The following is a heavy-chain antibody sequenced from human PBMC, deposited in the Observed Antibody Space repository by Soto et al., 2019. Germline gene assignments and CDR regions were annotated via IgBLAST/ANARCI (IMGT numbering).Heavy chain of an antibody. CDR2: IHHSGIT. CDR3: ARGFGWYAMDH. D-gene: IGHD6-19*01. Sequence: QMQLEESGPGLVKPSETLSLTCAVSGPSIIAEQRWTWVRQTPGKGLEWIGEIHHSGITRTNPSLMNRVTMSVDKSRNQFFLNLNSVTAADTAVYYCARGFGWYAMDHWGQGTLVIV. J-gene: IGHJ4*03. CDR1: GPSIIAEQR. V-gene: IGHV4-4*02.